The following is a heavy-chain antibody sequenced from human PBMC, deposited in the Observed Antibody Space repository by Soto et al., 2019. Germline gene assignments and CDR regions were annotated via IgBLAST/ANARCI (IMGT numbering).Heavy chain of an antibody. V-gene: IGHV4-4*02. CDR3: AAWGSLSFPRLK. CDR1: GVSMDSSFW. D-gene: IGHD3-16*01. J-gene: IGHJ4*02. Sequence: QVHLQESGPGLVKPSGTLSLTCAMSGVSMDSSFWWTGVRQHPGEGLEWIVEIYHSGYTNYNQSLETRVTLTIDVSKNQFSLNLKSVTAAETPVDFCAAWGSLSFPRLKWGQGALVTVSS. CDR2: IYHSGYT.